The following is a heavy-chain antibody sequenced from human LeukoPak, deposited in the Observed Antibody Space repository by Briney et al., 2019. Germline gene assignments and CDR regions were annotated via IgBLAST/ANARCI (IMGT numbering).Heavy chain of an antibody. CDR3: ARDGRCSGGSCYRFDAFDI. CDR1: GFTFSSYE. D-gene: IGHD2-15*01. CDR2: ISSSGSTI. J-gene: IGHJ3*02. V-gene: IGHV3-48*03. Sequence: GGSLRLSCAASGFTFSSYEINWVRQAPAKGLEWVSYISSSGSTIYYADSLKGRFTISRDNAKKSLYLQMNSLRGEDTAVYYCARDGRCSGGSCYRFDAFDIWGQGTMVTVSS.